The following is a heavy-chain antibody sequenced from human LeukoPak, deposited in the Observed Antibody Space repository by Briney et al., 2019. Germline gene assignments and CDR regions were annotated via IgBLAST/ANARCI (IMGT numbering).Heavy chain of an antibody. CDR3: ARVTGYSNWFDP. V-gene: IGHV1-69*01. Sequence: SVKVSCKASGGTFSSYAISWVRQAPGQGLEWMGGIIPIFGTANYARKFQGRVTITADESTSTAYMELSSLRSEDTAVYYCARVTGYSNWFDPWGQGTLVTVSS. D-gene: IGHD4-11*01. CDR1: GGTFSSYA. CDR2: IIPIFGTA. J-gene: IGHJ5*02.